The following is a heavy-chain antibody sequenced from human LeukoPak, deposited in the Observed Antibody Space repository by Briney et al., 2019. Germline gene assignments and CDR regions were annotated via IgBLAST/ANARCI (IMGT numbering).Heavy chain of an antibody. D-gene: IGHD3-10*01. Sequence: GGSLRLSCAASGFTFSSYAMHWVRQAPGKGLEWVAVISYDGSNKYYADSVKGRFTISRDNSKNSLYLQMNSLRAEDTAVYYCARDRYGSGSYLFDYWGQGTLVTVSS. CDR3: ARDRYGSGSYLFDY. V-gene: IGHV3-30-3*01. CDR2: ISYDGSNK. J-gene: IGHJ4*02. CDR1: GFTFSSYA.